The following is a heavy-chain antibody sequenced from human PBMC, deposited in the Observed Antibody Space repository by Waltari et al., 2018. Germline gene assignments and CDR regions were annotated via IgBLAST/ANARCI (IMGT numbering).Heavy chain of an antibody. D-gene: IGHD2-2*01. CDR2: IYSGGST. CDR3: ARETRNSFDY. J-gene: IGHJ4*02. CDR1: GFTVSRHY. V-gene: IGHV3-53*02. Sequence: VQLVETGGGLIQPGGSLRLSCAASGFTVSRHYMRWVRQAPGKGLEWVSVIYSGGSTYYADSVKGRFTISRDNSKNTLYLQMNSLRAEDTAVYYCARETRNSFDYWGQGTLVTVSS.